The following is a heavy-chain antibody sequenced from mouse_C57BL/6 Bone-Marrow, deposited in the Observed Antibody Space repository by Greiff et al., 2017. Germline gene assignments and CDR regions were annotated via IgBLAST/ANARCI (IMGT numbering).Heavy chain of an antibody. Sequence: VKLMESGPGLVQPSQSLSITCTVSGFSLTSYGVHWVRQSPGKGLEWLGVIWSGGSTDYNAAFISRLSISKDNSKSQVFFKMYSLQADDTGIYYCARIYYYGQRYFDVWGTGTTVTVSS. D-gene: IGHD1-1*01. CDR3: ARIYYYGQRYFDV. V-gene: IGHV2-2*01. J-gene: IGHJ1*03. CDR2: IWSGGST. CDR1: GFSLTSYG.